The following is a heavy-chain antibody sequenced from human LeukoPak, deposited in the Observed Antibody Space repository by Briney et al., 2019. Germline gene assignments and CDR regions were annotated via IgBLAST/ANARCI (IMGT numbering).Heavy chain of an antibody. CDR1: GYTLTELS. CDR2: FEPEXGET. J-gene: IGHJ1*01. Sequence: GASVKVSCKGSGYTLTELSMHWVRQAPGKGLEWMGGFEPEXGETIXAXKFQGRVTMTEDTSTDTAYMELSSLSSEDTAVDYFSTAWXXXXXTAEYFXHWGQGTLVTVSS. CDR3: STAWXXXXXTAEYFXH. V-gene: IGHV1-24*01. D-gene: IGHD1-7*01.